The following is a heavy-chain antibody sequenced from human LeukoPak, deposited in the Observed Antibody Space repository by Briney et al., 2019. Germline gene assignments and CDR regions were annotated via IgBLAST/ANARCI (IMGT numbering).Heavy chain of an antibody. Sequence: SVRVSCKASGGTFSSYAISWVRQAPGQGLEWMGGIIPIFGTANYAQKFQGRVTITADESTSTAYMELSSLRSEDTAVYYCASLESPGYPLGYWGQGTLVTVSS. V-gene: IGHV1-69*13. D-gene: IGHD1-1*01. CDR2: IIPIFGTA. J-gene: IGHJ4*02. CDR1: GGTFSSYA. CDR3: ASLESPGYPLGY.